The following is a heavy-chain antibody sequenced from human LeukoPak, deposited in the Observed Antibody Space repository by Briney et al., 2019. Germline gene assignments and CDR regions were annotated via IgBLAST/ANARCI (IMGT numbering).Heavy chain of an antibody. CDR3: ARVPYYDFWSGYSEPYYFDY. J-gene: IGHJ4*02. CDR1: GFTFSSYS. CDR2: ISTSSSTK. Sequence: GGSLRLSCEASGFTFSSYSMNWVRQAPGKGLEWVSYISTSSSTKYYADSVKGRFTISRDNAKNSLYLQMNSLRAEDTAVYYCARVPYYDFWSGYSEPYYFDYWGQGTLVTVSS. D-gene: IGHD3-3*01. V-gene: IGHV3-48*01.